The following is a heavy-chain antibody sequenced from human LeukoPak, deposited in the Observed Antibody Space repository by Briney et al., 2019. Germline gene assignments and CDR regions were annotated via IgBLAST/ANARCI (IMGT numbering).Heavy chain of an antibody. D-gene: IGHD3-10*01. V-gene: IGHV4-61*01. Sequence: SETLSLTCTVSGGSVSSGSYYWNWIRQPPGKGLEWIGYIYYSGSTNYNPSLKSRVTISVDTSKNQFSLKLSSVTAADTAVYYCARGDYYGSGVDYWGLGTLVTVSS. J-gene: IGHJ4*02. CDR3: ARGDYYGSGVDY. CDR1: GGSVSSGSYY. CDR2: IYYSGST.